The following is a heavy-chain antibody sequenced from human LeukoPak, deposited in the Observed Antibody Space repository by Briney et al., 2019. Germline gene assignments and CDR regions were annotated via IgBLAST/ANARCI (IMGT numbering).Heavy chain of an antibody. CDR1: GGSISNYY. D-gene: IGHD3-3*01. J-gene: IGHJ4*02. CDR3: ARVYRDDFWSGYSTHFDY. V-gene: IGHV4-59*01. CDR2: INYSGST. Sequence: PSETLSLTCTVSGGSISNYYWSWIRQPPGKGLEWIGYINYSGSTNYNPSLKSRVTISVDTSKNQFSLKLTSVTAAGTAVYYCARVYRDDFWSGYSTHFDYWGQGTLVTVSS.